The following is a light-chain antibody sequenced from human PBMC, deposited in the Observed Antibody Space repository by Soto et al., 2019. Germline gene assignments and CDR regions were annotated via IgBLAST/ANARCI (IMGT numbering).Light chain of an antibody. CDR1: QSVSSSF. CDR2: GAS. J-gene: IGKJ2*01. CDR3: QQYGTSPEYT. Sequence: EIVLTQSPGTLSLSPGERATLSCRASQSVSSSFLAWYQQKPGQAPRLLIYGASSRASGIPDRFSGSGSGTDFTLTISRLEPEHFAVYYCQQYGTSPEYTFGQGTKLEIK. V-gene: IGKV3-20*01.